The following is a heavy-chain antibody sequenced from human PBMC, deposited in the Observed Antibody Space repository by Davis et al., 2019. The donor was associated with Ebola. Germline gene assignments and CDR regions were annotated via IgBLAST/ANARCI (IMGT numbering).Heavy chain of an antibody. CDR3: ARVKKYYYDSSGYYLVGHFDY. CDR1: GGSISSSSYY. D-gene: IGHD3-22*01. CDR2: IYYSGST. Sequence: SETLSLTCTVSGGSISSSSYYWGWIRQPPGKGLEWIGSIYYSGSTYYNPSLKSRVTISVDTSKNQFSLKLSSVTAADTAVYYCARVKKYYYDSSGYYLVGHFDYWGQGTLVTVSS. J-gene: IGHJ4*02. V-gene: IGHV4-39*01.